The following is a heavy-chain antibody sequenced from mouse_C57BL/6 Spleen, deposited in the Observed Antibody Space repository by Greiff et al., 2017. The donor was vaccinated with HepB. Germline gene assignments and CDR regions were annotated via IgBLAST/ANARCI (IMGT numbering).Heavy chain of an antibody. CDR3: TMRDYDGWFAY. CDR2: IDPEDGDT. D-gene: IGHD2-4*01. J-gene: IGHJ3*01. V-gene: IGHV14-1*01. CDR1: GFNIKDYY. Sequence: VQLKESGAELVRPGASVKLSCTASGFNIKDYYMHWVKQRPEQGLEWIGRIDPEDGDTEYAPKFQGKATMTADTSSNTAYLQLSSLTSEDTAVYYCTMRDYDGWFAYWGQGTLVTVSA.